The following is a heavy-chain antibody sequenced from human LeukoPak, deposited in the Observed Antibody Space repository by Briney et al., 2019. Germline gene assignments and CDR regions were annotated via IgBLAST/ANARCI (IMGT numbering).Heavy chain of an antibody. CDR3: ARGGWLRTGGFDY. Sequence: ASVKVSCKASGYTFTGYYMHWARQAPGQGLEWMGWINPNSGGTNYAQKFQGRVTMTRDTSISTAYMELSRLRSDDTAVYYCARGGWLRTGGFDYWGQGTLVTVSS. D-gene: IGHD5-12*01. V-gene: IGHV1-2*02. J-gene: IGHJ4*02. CDR1: GYTFTGYY. CDR2: INPNSGGT.